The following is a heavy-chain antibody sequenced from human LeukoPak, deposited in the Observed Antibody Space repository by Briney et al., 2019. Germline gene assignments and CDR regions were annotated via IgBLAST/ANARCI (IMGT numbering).Heavy chain of an antibody. V-gene: IGHV3-7*04. J-gene: IGHJ4*02. CDR1: GFTFSSYA. D-gene: IGHD2-15*01. CDR2: INQDGREK. Sequence: GGSLRLSCAASGFTFSSYAMTWVRQAPGKGLEWVANINQDGREKYYVDSVKGRFTIPRDNAKNSLYLQMNSLRAEDTAVYFCARGDKFSGDYWGQGTLVTVSS. CDR3: ARGDKFSGDY.